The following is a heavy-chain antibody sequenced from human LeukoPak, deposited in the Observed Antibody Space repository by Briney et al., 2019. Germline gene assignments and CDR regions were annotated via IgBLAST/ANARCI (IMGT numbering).Heavy chain of an antibody. CDR1: GFTVSSNY. Sequence: AGGSLRLSCAASGFTVSSNYMSWVRQAPGKGLEWVSVIYSGGSTYYADSVKGRFTISRDNSKNTLYLQMNSLRAEDTAVYYCVRDNDYSGWFDPWGQGTLVTVSS. D-gene: IGHD4-11*01. J-gene: IGHJ5*02. V-gene: IGHV3-66*02. CDR2: IYSGGST. CDR3: VRDNDYSGWFDP.